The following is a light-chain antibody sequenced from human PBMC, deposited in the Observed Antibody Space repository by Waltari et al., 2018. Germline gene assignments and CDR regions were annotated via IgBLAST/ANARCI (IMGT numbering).Light chain of an antibody. V-gene: IGKV3-15*01. J-gene: IGKJ1*01. CDR1: QSVSTN. CDR2: VAS. CDR3: QQYHIWWT. Sequence: EIVLTQSPATLSVSAGERATLSCRASQSVSTNLAWYQQKPGQAPRLLIYVASTRATSIPARFSGSGSGTEFTLTITSLQSEDFAVYYCQQYHIWWTFGQGTKVEIK.